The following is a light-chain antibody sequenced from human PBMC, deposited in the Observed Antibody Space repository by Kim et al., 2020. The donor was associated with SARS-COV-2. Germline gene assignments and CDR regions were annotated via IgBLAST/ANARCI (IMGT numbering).Light chain of an antibody. J-gene: IGKJ4*01. CDR3: QQYNSYSLT. Sequence: DIQMTQSPSTLSASVGDRVIITCRASQSISSWLAWYQQRPGKAPKLLIYMASTLESGVPPRFSGSGSGTEFTLTISSLQPDDSATYYCQQYNSYSLTFGGGTKVDIK. V-gene: IGKV1-5*03. CDR2: MAS. CDR1: QSISSW.